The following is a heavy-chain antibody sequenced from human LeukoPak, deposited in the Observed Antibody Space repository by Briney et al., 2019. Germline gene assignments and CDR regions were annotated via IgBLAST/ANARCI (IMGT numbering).Heavy chain of an antibody. CDR3: AKALPTVVVITDTPDY. D-gene: IGHD3-22*01. J-gene: IGHJ4*02. CDR2: ISGSGGST. Sequence: GGSLRLSCAASGFTFSSYAMSWVRQAPGKGLEWVSAISGSGGSTYYADSVKGRFTISRDNSKNTLYLQMNSLRAEDTAVYYCAKALPTVVVITDTPDYWGQGTLVTVSS. V-gene: IGHV3-23*01. CDR1: GFTFSSYA.